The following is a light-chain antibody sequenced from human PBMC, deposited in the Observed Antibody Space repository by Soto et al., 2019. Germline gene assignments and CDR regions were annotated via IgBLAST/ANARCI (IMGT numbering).Light chain of an antibody. Sequence: IQLTQSPSSLSASVGDRVTISCRASQGIANFLAWYQQKPGKAPKLLIYGASTLQSGVPSRFSGSGSGTDFTLTISSLQPEDFATYYFLQLNSFPIPFGPGTKVDIK. CDR3: LQLNSFPIP. CDR1: QGIANF. CDR2: GAS. J-gene: IGKJ3*01. V-gene: IGKV1-9*01.